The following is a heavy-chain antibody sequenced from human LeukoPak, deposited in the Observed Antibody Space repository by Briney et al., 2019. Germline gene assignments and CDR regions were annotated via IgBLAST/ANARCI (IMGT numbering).Heavy chain of an antibody. J-gene: IGHJ5*02. Sequence: PGGSLRLSCAASGFTFSSYSMNWVRQAPGKGLEWVSSISSSSSYIYYADSVKGRFTISRDNAKNSLYLQTNSLRAEDTAVYYCARDHLPAYYDILTGTSNWFDPWGQGTLVTVSS. V-gene: IGHV3-21*01. CDR2: ISSSSSYI. CDR1: GFTFSSYS. CDR3: ARDHLPAYYDILTGTSNWFDP. D-gene: IGHD3-9*01.